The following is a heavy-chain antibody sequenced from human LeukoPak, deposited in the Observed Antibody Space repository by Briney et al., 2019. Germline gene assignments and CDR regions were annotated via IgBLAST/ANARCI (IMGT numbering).Heavy chain of an antibody. CDR2: ISGSGGST. J-gene: IGHJ4*02. Sequence: GGSLRLSCAASGFTFSSYAMSWVRQAPGKGLEWVSAISGSGGSTYYADSVKGRFTISRDNSKNTLYLQMNSLRAEDTAVYYCAKGATPRLRFFDWFAAPDYWGQGTLVTVSS. CDR1: GFTFSSYA. D-gene: IGHD3-9*01. CDR3: AKGATPRLRFFDWFAAPDY. V-gene: IGHV3-23*01.